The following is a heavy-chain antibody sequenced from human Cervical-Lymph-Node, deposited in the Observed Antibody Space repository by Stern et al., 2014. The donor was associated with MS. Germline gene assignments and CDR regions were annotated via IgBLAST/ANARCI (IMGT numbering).Heavy chain of an antibody. CDR1: GFTFSDYA. J-gene: IGHJ4*02. D-gene: IGHD2/OR15-2a*01. Sequence: VHLVESGGGVVQPGRSLRLSCAASGFTFSDYAMHWVRQAPGKELEWVALIWSDGSSKKYADSVKGRLTISRDNSKNTLYLHLNSLRAEDTAVFYCARGFYNFDYWGRGTLVTVSS. CDR2: IWSDGSSK. CDR3: ARGFYNFDY. V-gene: IGHV3-33*01.